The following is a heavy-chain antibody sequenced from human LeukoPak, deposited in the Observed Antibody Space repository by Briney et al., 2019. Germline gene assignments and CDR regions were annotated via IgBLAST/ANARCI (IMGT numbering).Heavy chain of an antibody. CDR3: ARARDSKWELLPYFDY. D-gene: IGHD1-26*01. CDR2: INPNSGGT. CDR1: GYTFTSYG. J-gene: IGHJ4*02. Sequence: ASVKVSCKASGYTFTSYGISWVRQAPGQGLEWMGWINPNSGGTNYAQKFQGWVTMTRDTSISTAYMELSRLRSDDTAVYYCARARDSKWELLPYFDYWGQGTLVTVSS. V-gene: IGHV1-2*04.